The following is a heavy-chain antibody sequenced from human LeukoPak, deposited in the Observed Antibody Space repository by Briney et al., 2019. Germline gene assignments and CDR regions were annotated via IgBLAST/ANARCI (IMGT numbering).Heavy chain of an antibody. CDR2: ISAYNGNT. J-gene: IGHJ5*02. Sequence: ASVKVSCKASGYTFTSYGISWVRQAPGQGLEWMGWISAYNGNTNYAQKLQGRVTMTTDTSTSTAYMELRSLRSDDTAVYYCARDPPLVRGVTPDAIDPWGQGTLVTVSS. V-gene: IGHV1-18*01. D-gene: IGHD3-10*01. CDR3: ARDPPLVRGVTPDAIDP. CDR1: GYTFTSYG.